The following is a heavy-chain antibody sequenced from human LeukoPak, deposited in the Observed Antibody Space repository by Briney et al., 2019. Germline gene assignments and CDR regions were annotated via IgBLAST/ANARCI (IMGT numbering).Heavy chain of an antibody. D-gene: IGHD4/OR15-4a*01. CDR1: GFSFTDYY. CDR3: ARDPDYGDPY. Sequence: GGSLRLPCSASGFSFTDYYMSWFRLSPDKGLEWIANITSSGATTEYADSVKGRFTISRVNAKNSLYLQMNSLRPDDTAVYYCARDPDYGDPYWGQGTLVTVSS. CDR2: ITSSGATT. V-gene: IGHV3-11*01. J-gene: IGHJ4*02.